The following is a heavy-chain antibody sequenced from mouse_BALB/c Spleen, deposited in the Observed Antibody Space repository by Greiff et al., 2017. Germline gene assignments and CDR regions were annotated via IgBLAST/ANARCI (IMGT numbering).Heavy chain of an antibody. CDR1: GFTFSSYG. D-gene: IGHD2-1*01. Sequence: EVKLMESGGGLVQPGGSLKLSCAASGFTFSSYGMSWVRQTPDKRLELVATINSNGGSTYYPDSVKGRFTISRDNAKNTLYLQMSSLKSEDTAMYYCARDDYYGNYPYAMDYWGQGTSVTVSS. CDR3: ARDDYYGNYPYAMDY. J-gene: IGHJ4*01. CDR2: INSNGGST. V-gene: IGHV5-6-3*01.